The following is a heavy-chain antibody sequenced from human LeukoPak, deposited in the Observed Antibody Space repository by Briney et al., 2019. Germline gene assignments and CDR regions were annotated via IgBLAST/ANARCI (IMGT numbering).Heavy chain of an antibody. CDR2: IKSKTDGGTT. CDR3: TTIVVVPAATPQSGHDAFDI. J-gene: IGHJ3*02. CDR1: GFTFSNAW. D-gene: IGHD2-2*01. Sequence: GGSLRLSCAASGFTFSNAWMSWVRQAPGKGLEWVGRIKSKTDGGTTDYAAPVRGRFTISRDDSKNTLYLQMNSLKTEDAAVYYGTTIVVVPAATPQSGHDAFDIWGQGTMVTVSS. V-gene: IGHV3-15*01.